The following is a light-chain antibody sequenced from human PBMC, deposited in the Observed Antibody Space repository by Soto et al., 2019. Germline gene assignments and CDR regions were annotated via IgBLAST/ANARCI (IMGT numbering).Light chain of an antibody. J-gene: IGKJ5*01. CDR2: AAS. Sequence: EIVMTQSPATLSVSPWERATLSCRASQSVSSNLAWYQQKPGQAPRLLIYAASTRATGIPARCSGSGSGTEFTLTISSLQSEDFADYYCQQYNNWPITFGQGTRLEIK. V-gene: IGKV3-15*01. CDR1: QSVSSN. CDR3: QQYNNWPIT.